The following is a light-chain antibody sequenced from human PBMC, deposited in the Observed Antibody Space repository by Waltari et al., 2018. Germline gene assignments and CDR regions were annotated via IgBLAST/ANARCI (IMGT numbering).Light chain of an antibody. CDR3: SSYTSRSTPYV. Sequence: QSALTQPASVSESPGQSITISCTGTSSDIGAYNSVPWYQQYPGKAPKLIIYEVSNRPAELVKRFSGSKSGHTASLTISALQAEDEADFCCSSYTSRSTPYVFGTGTKVTVL. J-gene: IGLJ1*01. CDR1: SSDIGAYNS. CDR2: EVS. V-gene: IGLV2-14*01.